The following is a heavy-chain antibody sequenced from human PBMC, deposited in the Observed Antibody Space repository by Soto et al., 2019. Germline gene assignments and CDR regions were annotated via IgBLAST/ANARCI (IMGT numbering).Heavy chain of an antibody. Sequence: EVQLVQSGAEVKKPGESLRITCKVSGYSFTSYWISWVRQMPGQGLEWMGRIDPSDSYTKYSPSFQGHVSISADKSISTADLQWSSLKASDTAMYYCARQSRIGDNWFDPWGQGTLVTVSS. CDR1: GYSFTSYW. CDR2: IDPSDSYT. V-gene: IGHV5-10-1*03. CDR3: ARQSRIGDNWFDP. J-gene: IGHJ5*02.